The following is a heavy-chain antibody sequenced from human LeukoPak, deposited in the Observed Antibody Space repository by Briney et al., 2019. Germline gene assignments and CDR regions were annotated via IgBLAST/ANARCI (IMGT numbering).Heavy chain of an antibody. D-gene: IGHD6-19*01. CDR3: ARRAVAGTAAFDV. J-gene: IGHJ3*01. CDR1: GGSIGNSDYY. V-gene: IGHV4-39*01. Sequence: PSETLSLTCTVSGGSIGNSDYYWAWIRQPPGKGLEWIGSIYYSGITYYNPSLKSRITMSVDTSKHQFSLNLTSVTAVDTTVYYCARRAVAGTAAFDVWGQGTFVTVSS. CDR2: IYYSGIT.